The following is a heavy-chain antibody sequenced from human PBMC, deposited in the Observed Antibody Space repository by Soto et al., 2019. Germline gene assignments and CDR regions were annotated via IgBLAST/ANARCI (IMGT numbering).Heavy chain of an antibody. CDR2: INPSGGST. D-gene: IGHD2-2*01. V-gene: IGHV1-46*01. CDR1: GYTFTSYY. J-gene: IGHJ6*02. Sequence: QVQLVQSGAEVKKPGASVKVSCKASGYTFTSYYMHWVRQAPGQGLEWMGIINPSGGSTSYAQKCQGRGTMTRDTSTSTVYMELSSLRSEDTAVYYCARDLKIPTGIVVVPADVIYYYYGMDVWGQGTTVTVSS. CDR3: ARDLKIPTGIVVVPADVIYYYYGMDV.